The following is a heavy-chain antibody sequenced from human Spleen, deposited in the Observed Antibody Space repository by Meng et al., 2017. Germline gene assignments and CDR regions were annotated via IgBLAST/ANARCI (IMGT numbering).Heavy chain of an antibody. Sequence: ASVKVSCKASGYTFPDYYLHWVRRAPGQGLEWMGRINPKSGDTHYAQKFQARVTMTGDTSISTAYMELSGLRSDDTAMYYCARDEDISAAGKLFGDYWGQGTLVTVSS. CDR3: ARDEDISAAGKLFGDY. CDR1: GYTFPDYY. CDR2: INPKSGDT. D-gene: IGHD6-25*01. V-gene: IGHV1-2*06. J-gene: IGHJ4*02.